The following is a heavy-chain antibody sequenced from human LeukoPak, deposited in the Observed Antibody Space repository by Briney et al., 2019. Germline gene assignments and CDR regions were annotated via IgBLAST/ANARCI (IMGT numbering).Heavy chain of an antibody. CDR2: IYYSGST. J-gene: IGHJ5*02. Sequence: PSETLSLTCTVSGGSISSGGYYWSWIRQHPGKGLEWIGSIYYSGSTYYNPSLKSRVTISVDTSKNQFSLKLSSVTAADTAVYYCARLYGSRTNNWFDPWGQGTLVTVSS. CDR3: ARLYGSRTNNWFDP. V-gene: IGHV4-39*01. CDR1: GGSISSGGYY. D-gene: IGHD6-13*01.